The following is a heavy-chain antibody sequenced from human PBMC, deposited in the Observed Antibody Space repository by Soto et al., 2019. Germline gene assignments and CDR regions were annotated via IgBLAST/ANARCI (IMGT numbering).Heavy chain of an antibody. CDR2: ISAYNGNT. CDR3: ARDRYCISTSCYRLFWFDP. D-gene: IGHD2-2*02. CDR1: GYTFTSYG. Sequence: VASVKVSCKASGYTFTSYGISWVRQAPGQGLEWMGWISAYNGNTNYAQKLQGRVTMTTDTSTSTAYMELRSLRSDDTAVYYCARDRYCISTSCYRLFWFDPWGQGTLVTVSS. J-gene: IGHJ5*02. V-gene: IGHV1-18*01.